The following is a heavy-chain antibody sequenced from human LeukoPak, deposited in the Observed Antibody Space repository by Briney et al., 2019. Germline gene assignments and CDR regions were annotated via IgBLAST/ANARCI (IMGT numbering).Heavy chain of an antibody. V-gene: IGHV4-30-4*01. CDR2: IYYSGST. CDR3: ARMNIVVVPAATFDY. D-gene: IGHD2-2*01. J-gene: IGHJ4*02. Sequence: SETLSLTCTVSGGSISSGDYYWSWIRQPPGKGLEWIGYIYYSGSTYYNPPLKSRVTISVDTSKNQFSLKLSSVTAADTAVYYCARMNIVVVPAATFDYWGQGTLVTVSS. CDR1: GGSISSGDYY.